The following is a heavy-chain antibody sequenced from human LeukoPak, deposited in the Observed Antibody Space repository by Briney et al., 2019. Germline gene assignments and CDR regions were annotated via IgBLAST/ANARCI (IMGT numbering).Heavy chain of an antibody. CDR3: ATRPPGVVVVPARRGDYWYFDL. D-gene: IGHD2-2*01. CDR1: GFTFSSYG. J-gene: IGHJ2*01. Sequence: GRSLRLSCAASGFTFSSYGMHWVRQAPGKGLEWVAVISYDGSNKYYADSVKGRFTISRDNSKNTLYLQMNSLRAEDTAVYYCATRPPGVVVVPARRGDYWYFDLWGRGTLVTVSS. V-gene: IGHV3-30*03. CDR2: ISYDGSNK.